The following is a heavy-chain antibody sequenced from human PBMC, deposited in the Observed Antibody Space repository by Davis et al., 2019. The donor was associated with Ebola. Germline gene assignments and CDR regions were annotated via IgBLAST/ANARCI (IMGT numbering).Heavy chain of an antibody. CDR3: ARGYAGFYYYGMDV. V-gene: IGHV1-8*02. D-gene: IGHD4-17*01. CDR2: TNPNSGNT. J-gene: IGHJ6*02. Sequence: ASVKVSCKASGYTFTSYDINWVRQATGQGLEWMGWTNPNSGNTGYAQKFQGRVTMTRNTSISTAYMKLSSLRSEDTAVYYCARGYAGFYYYGMDVWGQGTTVTVSS. CDR1: GYTFTSYD.